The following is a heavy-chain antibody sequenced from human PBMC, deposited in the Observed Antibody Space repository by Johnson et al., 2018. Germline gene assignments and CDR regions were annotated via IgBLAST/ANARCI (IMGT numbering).Heavy chain of an antibody. D-gene: IGHD2-21*01. J-gene: IGHJ1*01. V-gene: IGHV3-30-3*02. CDR3: AKNRERGGDCCQH. Sequence: QVQLVECGGGVVQPGGSLRLTCAASGFSFSSYAMHWVRQAPGKGLEWVDVISFDGSNKYYADPVKGRFTISRDNRKNPLYLQMNSLSAEGTPVYYCAKNRERGGDCCQHWGQGTLVTVSS. CDR2: ISFDGSNK. CDR1: GFSFSSYA.